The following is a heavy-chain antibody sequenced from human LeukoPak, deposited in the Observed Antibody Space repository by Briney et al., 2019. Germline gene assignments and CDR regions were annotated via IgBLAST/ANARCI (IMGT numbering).Heavy chain of an antibody. CDR2: ISFEGSNK. Sequence: GVSLRLPCAASGFTFSNFAMHWVRQAPGKGLQWVAVISFEGSNKYYADSVKGRFSISRDNSKDTLHLQMSSLRDGDTAVYFCAGVSESGWYYFDYWGQGSLVTVSS. CDR3: AGVSESGWYYFDY. CDR1: GFTFSNFA. J-gene: IGHJ4*02. V-gene: IGHV3-30*03. D-gene: IGHD6-19*01.